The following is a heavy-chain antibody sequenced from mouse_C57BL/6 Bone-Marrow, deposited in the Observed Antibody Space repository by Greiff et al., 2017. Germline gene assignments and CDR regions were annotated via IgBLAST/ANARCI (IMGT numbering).Heavy chain of an antibody. CDR1: GYTFTSYW. Sequence: VQLQQSGAELAKPGASVKLSCKASGYTFTSYWMHWVNQRPGQGLEWIGYINPSSGYTKYHQKFKDKATLTADKSSSTAYMQLSSLTYEDSAVYYCARMGGKTAQAFDYWGQGTTLTVSS. D-gene: IGHD3-2*02. CDR3: ARMGGKTAQAFDY. V-gene: IGHV1-7*01. CDR2: INPSSGYT. J-gene: IGHJ2*01.